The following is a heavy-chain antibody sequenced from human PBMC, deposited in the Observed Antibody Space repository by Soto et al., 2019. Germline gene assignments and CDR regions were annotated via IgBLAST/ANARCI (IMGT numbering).Heavy chain of an antibody. J-gene: IGHJ6*02. V-gene: IGHV1-58*01. CDR3: AAVDYDFWSCYLSMDV. CDR1: GFTFTSSA. D-gene: IGHD3-3*01. CDR2: IVVGSGNT. Sequence: SVKVSCKASGFTFTSSAVQWVRQARGQRLEWIGWIVVGSGNTNYAQKFQERVTITRDMSTSTAYMELSSLRSEDTAVYYCAAVDYDFWSCYLSMDVCGQGPTVTVSS.